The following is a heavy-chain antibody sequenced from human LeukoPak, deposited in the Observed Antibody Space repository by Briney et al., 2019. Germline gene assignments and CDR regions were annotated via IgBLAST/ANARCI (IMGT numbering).Heavy chain of an antibody. D-gene: IGHD2-2*01. V-gene: IGHV3-21*01. CDR2: ISSSSSYI. CDR1: GFTFSNNW. Sequence: GGSLRLSCAASGFTFSNNWIHWVRQAPGKGLEWVSSISSSSSYIYYADSVKGRFTISRDNAKNSLYLQMNSLRAEDTAVYYCARDRSIVVVPAAISDIWGQGTMVTVSS. J-gene: IGHJ3*02. CDR3: ARDRSIVVVPAAISDI.